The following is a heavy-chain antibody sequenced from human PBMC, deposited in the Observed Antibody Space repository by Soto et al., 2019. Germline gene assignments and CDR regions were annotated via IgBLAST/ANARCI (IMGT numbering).Heavy chain of an antibody. CDR2: INPNSGAT. CDR3: AREAAAFDY. Sequence: QVQLVQPGADVKKPGASLKVSCKASGYTFTDYYMHWVRQAPGQGLEWMGWINPNSGATHYAQNFQGRISMTRDTSMSTAYMEVSSLRFDDTAVFYCAREAAAFDYWGQGTLVTVSS. J-gene: IGHJ4*02. D-gene: IGHD2-2*01. CDR1: GYTFTDYY. V-gene: IGHV1-2*02.